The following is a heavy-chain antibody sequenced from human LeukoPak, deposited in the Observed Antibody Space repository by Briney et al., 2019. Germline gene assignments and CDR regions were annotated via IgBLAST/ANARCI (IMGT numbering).Heavy chain of an antibody. Sequence: SETLSLTCAVYGGSFSGYYWSWIRQPPGKGLEWIGEINHRGSTNYNPSLKRRVTISVDTSKNQFSLTLSSVTAADTAVYYCAGTGDLYYYMDLWGKGTTVTVSS. V-gene: IGHV4-34*01. CDR3: AGTGDLYYYMDL. CDR1: GGSFSGYY. J-gene: IGHJ6*03. CDR2: INHRGST. D-gene: IGHD7-27*01.